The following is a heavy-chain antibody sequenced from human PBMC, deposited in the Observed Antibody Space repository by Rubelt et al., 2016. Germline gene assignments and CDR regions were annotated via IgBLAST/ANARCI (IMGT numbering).Heavy chain of an antibody. Sequence: VQLVESGGGLVKPGGSLRLSCAASGFTFSSYSMNWVRQAPGKGLEWIGTIDYSGATYYNPSLKSRVTIFVDTSMNQFSLRRSCVTAADAAVYYCARGGYLTFPFDYWGLGTLVTVSS. J-gene: IGHJ4*02. CDR3: ARGGYLTFPFDY. CDR2: IDYSGAT. CDR1: GFTFSSYSMN. V-gene: IGHV4-59*05. D-gene: IGHD5-24*01.